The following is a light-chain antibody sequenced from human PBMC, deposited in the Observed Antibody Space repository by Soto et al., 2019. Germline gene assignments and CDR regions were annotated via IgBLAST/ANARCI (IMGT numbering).Light chain of an antibody. V-gene: IGLV2-14*03. Sequence: QSVLTQPASVSGSPGQSITISCTATSSDVGGYNYVSWYQHHPGKAPKLMIYDVTNRPSGVSNRFSGSKSGNTASLTISGLQAEDEADYYCTSYTTSSPYLVFGGGTKVTVL. CDR2: DVT. J-gene: IGLJ3*02. CDR3: TSYTTSSPYLV. CDR1: SSDVGGYNY.